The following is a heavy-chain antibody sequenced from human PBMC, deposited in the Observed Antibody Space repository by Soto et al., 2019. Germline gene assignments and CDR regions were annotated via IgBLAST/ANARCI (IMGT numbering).Heavy chain of an antibody. J-gene: IGHJ4*02. V-gene: IGHV1-69*01. CDR3: ARDGNCSGGSCYGTHY. CDR1: GGTFSRYA. Sequence: QVQRVQSGAEVKKPGSSVKVSCKASGGTFSRYAISWVRQAPGQGLEWMGGIIPIFGTANYAQKFQGRITITADESTSTAYMELSSLRSEDTAVYYCARDGNCSGGSCYGTHYWGQGTLVTVSS. CDR2: IIPIFGTA. D-gene: IGHD2-15*01.